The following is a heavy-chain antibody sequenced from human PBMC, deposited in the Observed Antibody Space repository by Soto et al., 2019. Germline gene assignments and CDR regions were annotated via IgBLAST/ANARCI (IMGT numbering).Heavy chain of an antibody. CDR2: IYYSGST. J-gene: IGHJ4*02. D-gene: IGHD3-3*01. Sequence: SETLSLTCTVSGGSISSSSYYWGWIRQPPGKGLEWIGSIYYSGSTYYNPSLKSPVTISVDTSKNQFSLKLSSVTAADTAVYYCARHAYYDFWSGSSFDYWGQGTLVTVSS. V-gene: IGHV4-39*01. CDR3: ARHAYYDFWSGSSFDY. CDR1: GGSISSSSYY.